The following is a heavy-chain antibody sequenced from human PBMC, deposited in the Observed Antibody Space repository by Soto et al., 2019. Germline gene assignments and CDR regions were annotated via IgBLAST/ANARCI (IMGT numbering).Heavy chain of an antibody. V-gene: IGHV3-74*01. D-gene: IGHD2-21*01. Sequence: EVQLVESGGGLVQPGGSLRLSCAASGFTFSRSWMHWVRQAPGKGLVWVSRSNSDGSTTNYADSVRGRFTISRDNAKNTLDLKMNSQRAEDRAIYYCAREPTWRLGHWGQGTVVSVSS. J-gene: IGHJ1*01. CDR1: GFTFSRSW. CDR3: AREPTWRLGH. CDR2: SNSDGSTT.